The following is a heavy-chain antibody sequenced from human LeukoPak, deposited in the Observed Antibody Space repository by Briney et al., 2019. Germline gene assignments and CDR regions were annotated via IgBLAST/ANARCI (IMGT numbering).Heavy chain of an antibody. CDR3: ARGAAGMDEYFQH. V-gene: IGHV1-2*06. J-gene: IGHJ1*01. Sequence: ASVKVSCKASGYTFIDYDIHWVRQAPGQGLEWMGRINPKSGGTDLAQNFQGRVTMTRDTSIRTAYMELSSLRSEDTAVYYCARGAAGMDEYFQHWGQGTLVTVSS. CDR2: INPKSGGT. CDR1: GYTFIDYD. D-gene: IGHD6-13*01.